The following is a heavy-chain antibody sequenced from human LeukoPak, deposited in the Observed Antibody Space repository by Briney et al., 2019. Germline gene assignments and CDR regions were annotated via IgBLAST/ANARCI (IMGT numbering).Heavy chain of an antibody. D-gene: IGHD2-8*01. CDR1: GYTFTGYY. J-gene: IGHJ5*02. CDR2: INPNSGGT. CDR3: ARDKGYCTNGVCLGSNWFDP. V-gene: IGHV1-2*02. Sequence: ASVTVSFTASGYTFTGYYMHWVRQAPGQGLEWMGWINPNSGGTNYAQKFQGRVTMTRDTSISTAYMELSRLRSDDTAVYYCARDKGYCTNGVCLGSNWFDPWGQGTLVTVSS.